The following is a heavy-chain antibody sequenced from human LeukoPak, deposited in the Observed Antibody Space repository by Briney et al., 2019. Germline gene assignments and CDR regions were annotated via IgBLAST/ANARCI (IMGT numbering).Heavy chain of an antibody. CDR3: ARVSHDYGDYFDY. J-gene: IGHJ4*02. CDR1: GGSISSYY. D-gene: IGHD4-17*01. CDR2: IFYSGTT. V-gene: IGHV4-59*01. Sequence: SETLSLTCTVSGGSISSYYRSWIRQPPGKGLEWIGFIFYSGTTNYNPSLKSRVTISVDTSKNQFSLKLSSVTAADTAVYYCARVSHDYGDYFDYWGQGTLVTVSS.